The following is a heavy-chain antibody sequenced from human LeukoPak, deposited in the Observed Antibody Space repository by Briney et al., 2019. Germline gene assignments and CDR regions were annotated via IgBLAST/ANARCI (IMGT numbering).Heavy chain of an antibody. CDR3: ARSLLYCSSTSCYNPNWYFDL. CDR2: IKQDGSEK. CDR1: GFTFGSYW. V-gene: IGHV3-7*01. D-gene: IGHD2-2*02. Sequence: GGSLRLSCAASGFTFGSYWMSWVRQAPGKGLEWVANIKQDGSEKYYVDSVKGRFTISRDNAKNSLYLQMNSLRAEDTAVYYCARSLLYCSSTSCYNPNWYFDLWGRGTLVTVSS. J-gene: IGHJ2*01.